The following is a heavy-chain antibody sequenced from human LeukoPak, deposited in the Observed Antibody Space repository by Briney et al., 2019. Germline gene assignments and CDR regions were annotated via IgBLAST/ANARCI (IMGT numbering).Heavy chain of an antibody. CDR3: ARGSDSSGWYYFDY. J-gene: IGHJ4*02. Sequence: GGSLRLSCAASGFTFSSYAMHWVRQAPGKGLEWVAVMSYDGSNKYYADSVKGRFTISRDNSKNTLYLQMNSLRAEDTAVYYCARGSDSSGWYYFDYWGQGTLVTVSS. CDR2: MSYDGSNK. V-gene: IGHV3-30*04. D-gene: IGHD6-19*01. CDR1: GFTFSSYA.